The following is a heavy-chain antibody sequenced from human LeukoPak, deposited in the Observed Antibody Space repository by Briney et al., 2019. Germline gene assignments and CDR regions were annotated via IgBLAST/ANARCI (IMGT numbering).Heavy chain of an antibody. CDR3: ARTPGIAVAGTGYFDY. Sequence: GGSLRLSCAASGFTVSNNYMSWVRQSPGKGLEWVSVIYTDGSTYYADSVKGRFTISRDNSKNTVYLQMNSLRAEDTAVYYCARTPGIAVAGTGYFDYWGQGTLVTVSS. CDR2: IYTDGST. J-gene: IGHJ4*02. V-gene: IGHV3-53*01. D-gene: IGHD6-19*01. CDR1: GFTVSNNY.